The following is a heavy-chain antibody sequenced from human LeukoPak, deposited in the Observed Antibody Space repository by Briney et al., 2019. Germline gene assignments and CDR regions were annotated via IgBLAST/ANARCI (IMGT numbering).Heavy chain of an antibody. CDR2: ISSSSSYI. J-gene: IGHJ4*02. CDR3: ERDQEPYGLSQSVNSC. Sequence: GGSMRLSCAASGFTFSSYSMNWVRQAPGKGLEWVSSISSSSSYIYYADSVKGGFTISRDNAKNSMYLQMNSMRAEDTAVYECERDQEPYGLSQSVNSCWDQGTLVTVS. CDR1: GFTFSSYS. D-gene: IGHD2-15*01. V-gene: IGHV3-21*01.